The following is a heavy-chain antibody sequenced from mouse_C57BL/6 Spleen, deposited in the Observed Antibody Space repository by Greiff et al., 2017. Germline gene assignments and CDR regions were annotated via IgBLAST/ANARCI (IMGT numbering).Heavy chain of an antibody. CDR3: ARSRDWAFDY. V-gene: IGHV1-69*01. CDR1: GYTFTSYW. Sequence: QVQLKQPGAELVMPGASVKLSCKASGYTFTSYWMHWVKQRPGQGLEWIGEIDPSDSYTNYNQKFKGKSTLTVDKSSSTAYMQLSSLTSEDSAVYYCARSRDWAFDYWGQGTTLTVSS. CDR2: IDPSDSYT. D-gene: IGHD4-1*01. J-gene: IGHJ2*01.